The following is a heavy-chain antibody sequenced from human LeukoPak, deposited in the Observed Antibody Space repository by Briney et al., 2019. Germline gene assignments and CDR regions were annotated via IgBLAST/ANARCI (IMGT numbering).Heavy chain of an antibody. Sequence: GGSLRLSCAASGFTFSSYWMSWVRQAPGKGLEWVANIKQDGSEKYYADSVKGRFTISRDNAKNSLYLQMNSLRAEDTAVYYCARVGYCSSTSRYTRFDYWGQGTLVTVSS. CDR3: ARVGYCSSTSRYTRFDY. CDR2: IKQDGSEK. V-gene: IGHV3-7*01. CDR1: GFTFSSYW. D-gene: IGHD2-2*03. J-gene: IGHJ4*02.